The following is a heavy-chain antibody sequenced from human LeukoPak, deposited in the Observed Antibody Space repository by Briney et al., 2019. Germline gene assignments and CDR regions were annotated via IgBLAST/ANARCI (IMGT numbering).Heavy chain of an antibody. J-gene: IGHJ4*02. CDR3: ARDRAWAFDY. D-gene: IGHD2-21*01. V-gene: IGHV3-48*01. CDR2: IINGGDIM. Sequence: GGSLRLSCAASGFTFSSYGMHWVRQAPGKGLEWVSYIINGGDIMYYANSVKGRFTISRDNAKNSLFLQMNSLSPEDTAVYYCARDRAWAFDYWGQGTLVTVSS. CDR1: GFTFSSYG.